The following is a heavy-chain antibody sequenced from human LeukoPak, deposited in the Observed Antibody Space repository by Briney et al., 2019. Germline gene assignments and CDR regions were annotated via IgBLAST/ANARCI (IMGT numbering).Heavy chain of an antibody. CDR2: IYSSGNT. CDR1: GGSFSGYY. D-gene: IGHD3-22*01. CDR3: ARDKYFYDSSASIRFDY. Sequence: SETLSLTCAVYGGSFSGYYWSWIRQPPGKGLEWIGHIYSSGNTNYNPSLKSRVSMSVDTSKNQFSLKMSSVTAADTAVYYCARDKYFYDSSASIRFDYWGPGILVTASS. V-gene: IGHV4-34*10. J-gene: IGHJ4*02.